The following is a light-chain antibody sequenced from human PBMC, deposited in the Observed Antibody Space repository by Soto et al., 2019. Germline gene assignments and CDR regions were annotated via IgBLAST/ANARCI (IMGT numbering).Light chain of an antibody. Sequence: EIVMTQSPATLSVSPGERATLSCRASQSVSSNLAWYQQKHGQAPRLLIYGASTRATGIPARFSVSGSGTEFTLAISRLQSADFAVYYCQQYNNWPPMAFGQGTKVDIK. CDR2: GAS. V-gene: IGKV3-15*01. CDR1: QSVSSN. J-gene: IGKJ1*01. CDR3: QQYNNWPPMA.